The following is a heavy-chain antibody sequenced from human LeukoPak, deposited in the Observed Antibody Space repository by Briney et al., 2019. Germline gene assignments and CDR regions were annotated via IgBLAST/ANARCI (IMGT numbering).Heavy chain of an antibody. J-gene: IGHJ4*02. CDR3: ARDDSVGVFDY. CDR2: ISSSSSYI. V-gene: IGHV3-21*01. D-gene: IGHD2-21*01. Sequence: GGSLRLSCAASGFTFSSYSMNWVRQAPGKGPEWVSSISSSSSYIYYADSVKGRFTISRDNAKNSLYLQMNSLRAEDTAVYYCARDDSVGVFDYWGQGTLVTVSS. CDR1: GFTFSSYS.